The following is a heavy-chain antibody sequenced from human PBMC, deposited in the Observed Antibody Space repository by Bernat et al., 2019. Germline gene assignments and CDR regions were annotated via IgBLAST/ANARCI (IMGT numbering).Heavy chain of an antibody. CDR1: GFTFSSYG. CDR2: IWYDGSNK. Sequence: QVQLVESGGGVVQPGRSLRLSCAASGFTFSSYGMHWVRQAPGKGLEWVAVIWYDGSNKYYADSVKGRFTISRDNSKNTLYLQMNSLRAEDTAVYYCARDWPPPVGRGYLDYWGQGTLVTVSS. J-gene: IGHJ4*02. CDR3: ARDWPPPVGRGYLDY. D-gene: IGHD2-15*01. V-gene: IGHV3-33*01.